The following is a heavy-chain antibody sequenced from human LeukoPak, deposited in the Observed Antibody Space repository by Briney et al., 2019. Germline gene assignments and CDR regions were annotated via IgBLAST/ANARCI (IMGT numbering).Heavy chain of an antibody. CDR2: ISYDGSNK. V-gene: IGHV3-30-3*01. CDR3: AREADYYDSSGYYFDY. CDR1: GFTFSSYA. Sequence: GRSLRLSCAASGFTFSSYAMHWVRQAPGKGLEWVAVISYDGSNKYYADSVKGRFTISRDNAKNSLYLQMNSLRAEDTAVYYCAREADYYDSSGYYFDYWGQGTLVTVSS. J-gene: IGHJ4*02. D-gene: IGHD3-22*01.